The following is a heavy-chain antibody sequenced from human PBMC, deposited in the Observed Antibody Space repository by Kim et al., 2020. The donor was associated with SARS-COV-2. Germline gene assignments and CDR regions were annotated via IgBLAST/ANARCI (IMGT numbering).Heavy chain of an antibody. V-gene: IGHV3-23*01. D-gene: IGHD6-13*01. Sequence: GRFTISRDNSKNTLYLQMNSLRAEDTAVYYCATPGEIAAAGTYYYYGMDVWGQGTTVTVSS. J-gene: IGHJ6*02. CDR3: ATPGEIAAAGTYYYYGMDV.